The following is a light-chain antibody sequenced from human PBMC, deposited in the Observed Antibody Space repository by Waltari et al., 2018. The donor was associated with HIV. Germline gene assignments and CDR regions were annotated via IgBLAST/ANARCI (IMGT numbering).Light chain of an antibody. CDR3: TSYTSSSTYV. V-gene: IGLV2-14*01. Sequence: QSALTQPASVSGSPGQSITISCTGTSSDVGGYNNVSWYPQHPGKAPKLMIYEVSNRPSGVSNRFSGSKSGNTASLTISGLQAEDEADYYCTSYTSSSTYVFGTGTKVTVL. CDR2: EVS. J-gene: IGLJ1*01. CDR1: SSDVGGYNN.